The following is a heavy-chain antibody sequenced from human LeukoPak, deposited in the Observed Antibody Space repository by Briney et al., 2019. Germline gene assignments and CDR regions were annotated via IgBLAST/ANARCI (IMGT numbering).Heavy chain of an antibody. J-gene: IGHJ3*01. CDR3: ARGGQGDGYSADEAFDF. CDR1: GDSVSGNSTA. Sequence: SQTLSLTCAISGDSVSGNSTAYNWIRQSPSRGLEWLERTYYRSKWYNDYAVSVKSRIIINPDASKNQLSLQLKSVTPEDTAVYYCARGGQGDGYSADEAFDFWGQGTMVTVSS. D-gene: IGHD5-24*01. V-gene: IGHV6-1*01. CDR2: TYYRSKWYN.